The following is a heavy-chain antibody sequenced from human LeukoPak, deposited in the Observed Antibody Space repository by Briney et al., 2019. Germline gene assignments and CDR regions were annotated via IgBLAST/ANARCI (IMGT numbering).Heavy chain of an antibody. V-gene: IGHV4-30-4*01. J-gene: IGHJ3*02. CDR2: IYYSGST. CDR3: ATATYYYDGSGYYHAFDI. D-gene: IGHD3-22*01. CDR1: GGSISSGDYY. Sequence: SETLSLTCTVSGGSISSGDYYWSWIRQPPGKGLEWIGYIYYSGSTYYNPSLKSRVTISVDTSKNQFSLKLSSVTAADTAVYYCATATYYYDGSGYYHAFDIWGQGTMVTVSS.